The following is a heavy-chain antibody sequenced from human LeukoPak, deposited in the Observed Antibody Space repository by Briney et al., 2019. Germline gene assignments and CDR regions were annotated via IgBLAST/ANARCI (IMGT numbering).Heavy chain of an antibody. CDR2: ISGSGSST. D-gene: IGHD2-15*01. V-gene: IGHV3-23*01. CDR3: AKELGYCSAGRCEYFQH. Sequence: GGSLRLSCAAPGFTFSSYAMNWVRQAPGKGLEWVSAISGSGSSTYYADSVKGRFIISRDNSKNTLYLQMNSLRAEDTAIYYCAKELGYCSAGRCEYFQHWGQGTLVTVSS. CDR1: GFTFSSYA. J-gene: IGHJ1*01.